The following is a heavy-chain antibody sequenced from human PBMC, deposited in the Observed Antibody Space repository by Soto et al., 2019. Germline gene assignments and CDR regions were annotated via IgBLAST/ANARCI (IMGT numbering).Heavy chain of an antibody. CDR3: TSLQYYAILTERPVDAFDI. CDR2: IWYDGSNK. CDR1: GFTFSGYG. V-gene: IGHV3-33*01. D-gene: IGHD3-9*01. J-gene: IGHJ3*02. Sequence: GGSLRLSCAASGFTFSGYGMHWVRQAPGKGLEWVAVIWYDGSNKYYADSVKGRFTISRDNAKNTLYLQMNSLRAEDTAVYYCTSLQYYAILTERPVDAFDIWGQGTMVTVSS.